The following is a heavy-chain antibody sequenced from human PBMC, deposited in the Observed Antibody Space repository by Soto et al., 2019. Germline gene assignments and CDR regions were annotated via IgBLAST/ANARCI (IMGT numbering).Heavy chain of an antibody. J-gene: IGHJ6*02. V-gene: IGHV4-34*01. CDR2: INHSGST. CDR1: GGSFSCYY. D-gene: IGHD2-2*01. Sequence: SETLSLTCAVYGGSFSCYYWSWIRQPPGKGLEWIGEINHSGSTNYNPSLKSRVTISVDTSKNQFSLKLSSETAADTAVYYCARXARLRCSSTSCYNPMDVWGQGTTVTVSS. CDR3: ARXARLRCSSTSCYNPMDV.